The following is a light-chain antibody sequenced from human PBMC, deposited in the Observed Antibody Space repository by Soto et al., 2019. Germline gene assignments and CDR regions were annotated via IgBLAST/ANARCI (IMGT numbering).Light chain of an antibody. J-gene: IGLJ1*01. CDR1: SSNIGAGYD. CDR3: QSYDSSLSGSYV. V-gene: IGLV1-40*01. Sequence: QPVLTQPPSVSGAPGQRVTISCTGSSSNIGAGYDVHWYQQLPGTAPKLLIYGNSNQPSGVPDRFSGSKSGTSASLAITGLQAEDEADYYCQSYDSSLSGSYVFGTGTKLTVL. CDR2: GNS.